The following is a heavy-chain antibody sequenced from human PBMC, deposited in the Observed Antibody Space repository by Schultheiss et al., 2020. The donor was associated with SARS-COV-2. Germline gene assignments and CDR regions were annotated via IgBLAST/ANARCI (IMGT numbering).Heavy chain of an antibody. J-gene: IGHJ6*02. V-gene: IGHV4-4*07. Sequence: SETLSLTCTVSGGSISSYYWSWIRQPAGKGLEWIGRIYTSGSTNYNPSLKSRVTMSVDTSKNQFSLKLSSVTAADTAVYYCARVGLNYYDSSGYYWGEGYYYGMDVWGQGTTVTVSS. D-gene: IGHD3-22*01. CDR3: ARVGLNYYDSSGYYWGEGYYYGMDV. CDR2: IYTSGST. CDR1: GGSISSYY.